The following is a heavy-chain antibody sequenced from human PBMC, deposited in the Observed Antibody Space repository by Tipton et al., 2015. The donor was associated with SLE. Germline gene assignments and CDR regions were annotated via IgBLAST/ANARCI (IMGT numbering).Heavy chain of an antibody. V-gene: IGHV4-39*07. D-gene: IGHD3-3*01. Sequence: TLSLTCTVSGGSITSSSFYWGWIRQPPEMGLEWIGTVSQSGTASYSPPLNSRLTISLDTSRNEFSLRLNSVTAADTAVYYCARGGLTLFGMVTSDYWGQGTLVTVSS. CDR3: ARGGLTLFGMVTSDY. CDR2: VSQSGTA. CDR1: GGSITSSSFY. J-gene: IGHJ4*02.